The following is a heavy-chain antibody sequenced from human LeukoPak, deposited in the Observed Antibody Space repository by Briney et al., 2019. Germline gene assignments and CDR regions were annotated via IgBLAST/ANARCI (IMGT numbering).Heavy chain of an antibody. D-gene: IGHD1-1*01. CDR1: GYTFTGYY. CDR3: ARQGPVAYNPNYYYYYYMDV. V-gene: IGHV1-8*02. CDR2: MNPNSGNT. J-gene: IGHJ6*03. Sequence: GASVKVSCKASGYTFTGYYMHWVRQAPGQGLEWMGWMNPNSGNTGYAQKFQGRVTMTRDTSISTAYMELSSLRSEDTAVYYCARQGPVAYNPNYYYYYYMDVWGKGTTVTISS.